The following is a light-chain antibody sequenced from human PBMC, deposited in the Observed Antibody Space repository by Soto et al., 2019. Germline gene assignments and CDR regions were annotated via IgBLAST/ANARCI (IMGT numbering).Light chain of an antibody. J-gene: IGKJ3*01. V-gene: IGKV1-5*01. CDR3: QQYGGSPLFT. CDR1: QSISGW. Sequence: DIQMTQSPSTLSASVGDRVTIACRASQSISGWLAWYQQKPGKAPKILIYDASSLKSGVPSRFSGSGSGTEFTLTISSLQADDFAVYSCQQYGGSPLFTFGPGTRVDFK. CDR2: DAS.